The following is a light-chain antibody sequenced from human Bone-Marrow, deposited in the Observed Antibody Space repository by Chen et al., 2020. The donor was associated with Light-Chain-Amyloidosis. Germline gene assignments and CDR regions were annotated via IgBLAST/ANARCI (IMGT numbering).Light chain of an antibody. Sequence: SLELTQPPSASVSSGQTATFTCSGDKLGDKYACWYQQKPGQSPVLVIYQDSKRPSGIPERFSGSNSGNTATLTISGTQAMDEADYYCQAWDSSTYVFGTGTMVTVL. CDR1: KLGDKY. CDR2: QDS. CDR3: QAWDSSTYV. J-gene: IGLJ1*01. V-gene: IGLV3-1*01.